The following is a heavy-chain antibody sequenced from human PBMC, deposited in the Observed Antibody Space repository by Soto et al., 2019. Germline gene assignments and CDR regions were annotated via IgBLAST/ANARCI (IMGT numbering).Heavy chain of an antibody. CDR1: GFGFSSYE. V-gene: IGHV3-48*03. CDR2: ISSSGSAI. Sequence: PGGSLRLSCVASGFGFSSYEMTWIRQAPGKGLEWISYISSSGSAIYYADSVKGRFTISRDNAQHAVYLQMNSLGIDDTALYYCASGIDYWGQGTLVTVSS. J-gene: IGHJ4*02. CDR3: ASGIDY.